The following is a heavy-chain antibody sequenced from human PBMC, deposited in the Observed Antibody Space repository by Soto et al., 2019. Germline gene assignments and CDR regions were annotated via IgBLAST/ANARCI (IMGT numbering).Heavy chain of an antibody. CDR2: INQDGSEK. V-gene: IGHV3-7*01. CDR1: GFTSTWYW. J-gene: IGHJ4*02. CDR3: VRGNREVDY. Sequence: GGSLRLSCAASGFTSTWYWMSWVRQAPGRGLEWVANINQDGSEKYYVDSVKGRFTISRDNAKSSLYLQMNSLRAEDTAVYHCVRGNREVDYWGQGTLVTVSS. D-gene: IGHD1-26*01.